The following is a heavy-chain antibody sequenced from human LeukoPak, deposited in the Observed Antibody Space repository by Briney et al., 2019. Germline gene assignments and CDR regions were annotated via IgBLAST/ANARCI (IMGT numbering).Heavy chain of an antibody. Sequence: ASVKVSCKASGYTFTDYYMHWVRQAPGQEFEWMGWINPNDGDTNYAQKFQGRVTMTRDTSISTAHMEVSRLRYDDTAVYYCARANFLYCSSSTCLFDYWGQGTLVTVSS. J-gene: IGHJ4*02. CDR2: INPNDGDT. CDR3: ARANFLYCSSSTCLFDY. CDR1: GYTFTDYY. D-gene: IGHD2-2*01. V-gene: IGHV1-2*02.